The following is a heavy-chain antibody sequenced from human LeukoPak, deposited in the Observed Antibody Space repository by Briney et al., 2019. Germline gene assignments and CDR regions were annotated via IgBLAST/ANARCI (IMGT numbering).Heavy chain of an antibody. CDR2: IYYSGST. CDR1: GGSISSYY. D-gene: IGHD4-11*01. V-gene: IGHV4-59*01. J-gene: IGHJ4*02. Sequence: SETLSLTCTVSGGSISSYYWSWIRQPPGKGLEWIGYIYYSGSTNYNPSLKSRVTTSVDTSKNQFSLKLSSVTAADTAVYYCARGLPYFDYWGQGTLVTVSS. CDR3: ARGLPYFDY.